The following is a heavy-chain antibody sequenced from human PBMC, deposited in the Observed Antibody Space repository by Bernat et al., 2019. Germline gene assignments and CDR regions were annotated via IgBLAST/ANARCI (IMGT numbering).Heavy chain of an antibody. V-gene: IGHV3-74*02. D-gene: IGHD6-6*01. Sequence: EVQLVESGGGLVKPGGSLRLSCAASGFTFSSYWMHWVRQAPGKGLVWVARINRDGSITTYADSVRGRFTTSRDNAKNTLFLQMTSLTAEDTAVYYCVRIGYSTSSLGIDYWGQGALVSVSS. CDR2: INRDGSIT. CDR3: VRIGYSTSSLGIDY. J-gene: IGHJ4*02. CDR1: GFTFSSYW.